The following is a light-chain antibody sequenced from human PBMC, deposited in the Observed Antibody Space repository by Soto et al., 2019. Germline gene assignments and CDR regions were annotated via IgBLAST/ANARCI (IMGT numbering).Light chain of an antibody. CDR2: EVN. Sequence: QSALTQPPSASGSPGQSVTISCTGTSSDVGSYNYVSWYQQHPGKVPKLMVYEVNKRPSGVPDRCSGSKSGNTASLTVSGLEAEDEADYYCTAYAGGNDVFGTGTKLTVL. CDR1: SSDVGSYNY. V-gene: IGLV2-8*01. J-gene: IGLJ1*01. CDR3: TAYAGGNDV.